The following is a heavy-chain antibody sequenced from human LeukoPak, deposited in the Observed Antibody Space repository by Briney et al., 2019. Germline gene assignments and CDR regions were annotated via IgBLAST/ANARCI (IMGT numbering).Heavy chain of an antibody. CDR2: FDPEDGET. D-gene: IGHD1-26*01. CDR3: ATFSGSYPQPFDY. J-gene: IGHJ4*02. CDR1: GYTLTELS. Sequence: ASVKVSCKVSGYTLTELSMHWVRQAPGKGLEWMGGFDPEDGETIYAQKFQGRVTMTEATSTDTAYMELSSLRSEDTAVYYCATFSGSYPQPFDYWGQGTLVTVSS. V-gene: IGHV1-24*01.